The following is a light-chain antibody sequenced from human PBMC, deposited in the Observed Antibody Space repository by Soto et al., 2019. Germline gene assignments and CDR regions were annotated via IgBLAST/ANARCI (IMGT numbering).Light chain of an antibody. V-gene: IGLV2-23*01. CDR3: CSYAGSFTYV. Sequence: QSVLTQPASVSGSPGQSITIYCTGTSSDVESYNLVSWYQQHPGKAPNFMIFEGNKRPTGLSNRFSGSKSDNTASLTIAGLQSEDEADYYCCSYAGSFTYVFGTGTKLTVL. CDR2: EGN. CDR1: SSDVESYNL. J-gene: IGLJ1*01.